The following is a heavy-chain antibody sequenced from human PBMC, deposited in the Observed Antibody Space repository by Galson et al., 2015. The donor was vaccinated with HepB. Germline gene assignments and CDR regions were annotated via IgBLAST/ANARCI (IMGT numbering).Heavy chain of an antibody. CDR1: GGTFSSYT. D-gene: IGHD6-19*01. CDR3: ARGYSSGWYDWFDP. Sequence: SVKVSCKASGGTFSSYTISWVRQAPGQGLEWMGRIIPILGIANYAQKFQGRVTITADKSTSTAYMELSSLRSEDTAVYYCARGYSSGWYDWFDPWGQGTLVTVSS. V-gene: IGHV1-69*02. J-gene: IGHJ5*02. CDR2: IIPILGIA.